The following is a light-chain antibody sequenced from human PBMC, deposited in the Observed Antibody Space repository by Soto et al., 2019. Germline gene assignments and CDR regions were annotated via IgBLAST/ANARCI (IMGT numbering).Light chain of an antibody. V-gene: IGLV1-40*01. CDR2: GNT. J-gene: IGLJ1*01. CDR1: SSYNGAAYD. CDR3: QFYDNSVSGFFV. Sequence: QPLLTQPPSMSGAPRHWITNSFNRTSSYNGAAYDVHWYQQVLGSALNLLLYGNTSRRSGVPDRFSSSKSGTSASLAITGLQAEDEADYYCQFYDNSVSGFFVFGTGTKGTVL.